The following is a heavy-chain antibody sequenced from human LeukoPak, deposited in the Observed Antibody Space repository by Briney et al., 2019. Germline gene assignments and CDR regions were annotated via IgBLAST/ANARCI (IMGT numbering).Heavy chain of an antibody. CDR2: INPKSGGT. CDR3: ASVTLSAYDGDY. J-gene: IGHJ4*02. CDR1: GYTLTELS. Sequence: ASVKVSCKVSGYTLTELSMHWVRQAPGQGLEWMGWINPKSGGTSYAQKFQGRVTMTRDTSISTAYMELSRLTSDDTAVYYCASVTLSAYDGDYRGQGTLVTVSS. V-gene: IGHV1-2*02. D-gene: IGHD5-12*01.